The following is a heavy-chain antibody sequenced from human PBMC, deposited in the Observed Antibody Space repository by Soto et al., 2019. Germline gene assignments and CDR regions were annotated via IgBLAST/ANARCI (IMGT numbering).Heavy chain of an antibody. CDR2: IWYDGSNK. CDR1: GFTFSSYG. J-gene: IGHJ6*02. Sequence: QVQLVESGGGVVQPGRSLRLSCAASGFTFSSYGMHWVRQAPGKGLEWVAVIWYDGSNKYYADSVKGRFTISRDNSTNTLYLQMNSLRAEDTAVYYCARDRHAEYYYYGMDVWGQGTTVTVSS. V-gene: IGHV3-33*01. CDR3: ARDRHAEYYYYGMDV.